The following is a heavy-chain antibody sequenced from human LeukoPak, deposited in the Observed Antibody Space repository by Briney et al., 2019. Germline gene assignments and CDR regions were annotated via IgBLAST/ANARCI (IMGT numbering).Heavy chain of an antibody. Sequence: ASVKVSCKASGYTFTGYYMHWVRQAPGQGLEWMGIINPSGGSTSYAQKFQGRVTMTRDTSTSTVYMELSSLRSEDTAVYYCARDPGGYADAFDIWGQGTMVTVSS. CDR3: ARDPGGYADAFDI. D-gene: IGHD3-22*01. J-gene: IGHJ3*02. CDR2: INPSGGST. V-gene: IGHV1-46*01. CDR1: GYTFTGYY.